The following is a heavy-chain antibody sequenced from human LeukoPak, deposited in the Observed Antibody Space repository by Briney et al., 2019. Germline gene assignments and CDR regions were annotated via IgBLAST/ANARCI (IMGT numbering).Heavy chain of an antibody. V-gene: IGHV3-7*05. J-gene: IGHJ4*02. CDR3: ARERWYLDY. CDR1: GFTFNTYS. CDR2: MKEDGTQI. D-gene: IGHD2-15*01. Sequence: GGSLRLSCVASGFTFNTYSMVWVRQAPGRGLDWVARMKEDGTQIHYVDSVKGRFTISRDNAKNSVYLQMNSLRAEDTAVYYCARERWYLDYWGQGTLVTVSS.